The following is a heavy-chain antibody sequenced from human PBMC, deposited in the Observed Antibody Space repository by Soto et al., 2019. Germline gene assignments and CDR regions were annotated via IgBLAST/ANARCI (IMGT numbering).Heavy chain of an antibody. CDR1: GYTFTSYG. J-gene: IGHJ4*02. CDR3: ARDLAAIDS. D-gene: IGHD3-3*02. V-gene: IGHV1-18*01. CDR2: ISAYNGNT. Sequence: ASVKVSCKASGYTFTSYGISWVRQAPGQGLEWMGWISAYNGNTNYAQKLQGRVTIAADESTSTVYMELSSLRSDDTAVYYCARDLAAIDSWGQGTLVPVS.